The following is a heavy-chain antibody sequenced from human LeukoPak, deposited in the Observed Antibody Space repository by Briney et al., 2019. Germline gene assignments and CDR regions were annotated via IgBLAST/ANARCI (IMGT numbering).Heavy chain of an antibody. D-gene: IGHD1-7*01. J-gene: IGHJ6*03. CDR1: GGTFSSYA. Sequence: SVKVSCKASGGTFSSYAISWVRQAPGQGLEWMGGIIPIFGTANYAQKFQGRVTITTDESTSTAYMELSSLRSEDTAVYYCARGEETGTTLAYYYYMDVWGKGTTVTVSS. CDR3: ARGEETGTTLAYYYYMDV. V-gene: IGHV1-69*05. CDR2: IIPIFGTA.